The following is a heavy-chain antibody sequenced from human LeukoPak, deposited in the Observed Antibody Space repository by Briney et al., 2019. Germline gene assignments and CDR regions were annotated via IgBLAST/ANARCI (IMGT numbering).Heavy chain of an antibody. V-gene: IGHV3-7*01. Sequence: GGSLRLSCAASGFTFSRYWMSWVRQAPGKGLECVAIIKQDATEKYYVDSVKGRFTISRDNAKSSLYLQMNSLRAEDSAVYYCARDLLSIVATGIGFDSWGQGTLVTVSS. J-gene: IGHJ4*02. CDR1: GFTFSRYW. CDR3: ARDLLSIVATGIGFDS. CDR2: IKQDATEK. D-gene: IGHD5-12*01.